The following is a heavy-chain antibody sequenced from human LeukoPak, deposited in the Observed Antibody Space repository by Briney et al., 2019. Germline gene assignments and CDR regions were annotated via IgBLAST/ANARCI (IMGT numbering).Heavy chain of an antibody. J-gene: IGHJ4*02. V-gene: IGHV3-23*01. D-gene: IGHD2-15*01. CDR3: AKGRNTRFFPLED. CDR2: ISGGGDTT. CDR1: GFTFGNLG. Sequence: PGGSLRLSCAASGFTFGNLGMTWVRQAPGKGLQWVSSISGGGDTTHYPDSVKGRFTTSRDNSRNTLYLQMSSLRAEDTAVYFCAKGRNTRFFPLEDWGPGTLVTVSS.